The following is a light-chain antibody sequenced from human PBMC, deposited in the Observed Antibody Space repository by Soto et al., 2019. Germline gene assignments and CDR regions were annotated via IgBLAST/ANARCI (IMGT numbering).Light chain of an antibody. J-gene: IGLJ1*01. Sequence: QSARTQPASVSGSPGQSITISCTGTSSDVGGYNYVSWYQQHPGRAPKLMIFDVRNRPSGVSNRFSGFKSGNTASLTISGLQAEDEADYYCSSYASTSTYVFGTGTKVTVL. CDR2: DVR. CDR3: SSYASTSTYV. V-gene: IGLV2-14*01. CDR1: SSDVGGYNY.